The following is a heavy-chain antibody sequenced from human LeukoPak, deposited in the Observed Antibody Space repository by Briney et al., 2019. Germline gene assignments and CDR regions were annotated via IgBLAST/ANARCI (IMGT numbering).Heavy chain of an antibody. CDR2: VSGSGTYT. J-gene: IGHJ5*01. V-gene: IGHV3-23*01. CDR1: GLTFNNYV. CDR3: AKQVGSSWLFDS. Sequence: GGSLRLSCEASGLTFNNYVMTWVRQAPGKGLEWVSVVSGSGTYTYYADSLKGRFTISRDNSKNTLYLEMKSLRADDTAVYYCAKQVGSSWLFDSWGQGTLDTVSS. D-gene: IGHD6-13*01.